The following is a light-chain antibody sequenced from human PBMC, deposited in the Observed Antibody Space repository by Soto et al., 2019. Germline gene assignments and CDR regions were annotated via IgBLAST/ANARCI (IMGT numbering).Light chain of an antibody. CDR3: QNYDSAPIT. V-gene: IGKV1-27*01. CDR2: AAS. Sequence: QMTQSPSSLSAYVGNRVSISCRASQGITNHLAWYQQKPGKAPKVLIYAASTLQPGVPSRFSGSGSGTDFTLSINSLQPDDFATYYCQNYDSAPITCGQGTRREIK. J-gene: IGKJ5*01. CDR1: QGITNH.